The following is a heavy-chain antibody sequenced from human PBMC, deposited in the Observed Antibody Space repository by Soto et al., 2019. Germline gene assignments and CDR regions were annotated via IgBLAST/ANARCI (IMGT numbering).Heavy chain of an antibody. CDR2: ISAYNGNT. V-gene: IGHV1-18*01. CDR3: ARDLDSGSYLGFDY. CDR1: GYTFTSYG. D-gene: IGHD1-26*01. J-gene: IGHJ4*02. Sequence: RASVKVSCKASGYTFTSYGISWVRQAPGQGLEWMGWISAYNGNTNYAQKLQGRVTMTTDTSTSTAYMELRSLRSDDTAVYYCARDLDSGSYLGFDYWGQGTLVTVSS.